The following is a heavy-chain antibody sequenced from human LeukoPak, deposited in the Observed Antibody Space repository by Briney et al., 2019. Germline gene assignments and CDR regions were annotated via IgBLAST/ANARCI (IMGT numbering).Heavy chain of an antibody. Sequence: ASVKVSCRAFGYPLTGSNMTGLDQAPGQGLEWMGWINPNSGGTNYAQKFQGRVTMTRDTSISTAYMELSRLRSDDTAVYYCARTLLWGQGTLVTVSS. CDR1: GYPLTGSN. CDR3: ARTLL. D-gene: IGHD2-15*01. J-gene: IGHJ4*02. V-gene: IGHV1-2*02. CDR2: INPNSGGT.